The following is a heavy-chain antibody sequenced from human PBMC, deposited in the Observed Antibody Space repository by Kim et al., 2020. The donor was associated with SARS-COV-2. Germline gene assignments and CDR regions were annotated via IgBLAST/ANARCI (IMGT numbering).Heavy chain of an antibody. D-gene: IGHD4-17*01. V-gene: IGHV3-21*01. J-gene: IGHJ6*02. Sequence: SVKGRFTISRDNAKNSLYLQMNSLRAEDTAVYYCARAKYDYGDYYYGMDVWGQGTTVTVSS. CDR3: ARAKYDYGDYYYGMDV.